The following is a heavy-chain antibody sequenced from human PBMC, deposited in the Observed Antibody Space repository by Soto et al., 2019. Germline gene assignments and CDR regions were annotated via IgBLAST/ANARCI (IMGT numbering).Heavy chain of an antibody. J-gene: IGHJ4*02. Sequence: SETLSLTCTVSGGSISSSSYYWGWIRQPPGKGLEWIGSIYYSGSTYYNPSLKSRVTISVDTSKNQFSLKLSSVTAADTAVYYCARTYYDFWSGYYSGFDYWGQGTLVTVSS. CDR1: GGSISSSSYY. CDR2: IYYSGST. CDR3: ARTYYDFWSGYYSGFDY. D-gene: IGHD3-3*01. V-gene: IGHV4-39*01.